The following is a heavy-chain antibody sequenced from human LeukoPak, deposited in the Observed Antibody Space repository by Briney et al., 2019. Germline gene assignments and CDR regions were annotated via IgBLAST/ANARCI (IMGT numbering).Heavy chain of an antibody. D-gene: IGHD2/OR15-2a*01. V-gene: IGHV3-33*03. CDR1: GFTFSSYG. Sequence: GRSLRLSCAASGFTFSSYGMHWVRQAPGKGLEWVAVIWYDGSNKYYADSVKGRFTISRDNAKNSVYLQMNSLRVEDTGVYYCAGNLMDVWGQGTTVTVSS. CDR3: AGNLMDV. CDR2: IWYDGSNK. J-gene: IGHJ6*02.